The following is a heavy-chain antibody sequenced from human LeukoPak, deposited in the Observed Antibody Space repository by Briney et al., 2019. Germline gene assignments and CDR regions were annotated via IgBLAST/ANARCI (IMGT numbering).Heavy chain of an antibody. V-gene: IGHV3-30*02. CDR2: IRYDGSNK. D-gene: IGHD2-15*01. CDR1: GFTFSSYG. Sequence: GGSLRLSCAASGFTFSSYGMHWVRQAPGKGLEWVAFIRYDGSNKYYADSVKGRFTISRDNSKNTLYLQMNSLRAEDTAEYYCAKGILGYCSGGSCAAYDYWGQGTLVTVSS. CDR3: AKGILGYCSGGSCAAYDY. J-gene: IGHJ4*02.